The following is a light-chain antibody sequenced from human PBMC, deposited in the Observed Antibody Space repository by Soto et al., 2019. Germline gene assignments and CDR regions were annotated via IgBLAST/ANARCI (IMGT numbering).Light chain of an antibody. CDR1: QNINDL. CDR2: KAS. V-gene: IGKV1-5*03. J-gene: IGKJ1*01. CDR3: QQYSNSSRA. Sequence: DIQMTQSPTTLSASVGDRVTITCRASQNINDLLAWYQQKPGKATNLLIYKASSLESGVPSRFSGSGYGAEFSLTISRLQPDDFAPFYCQQYSNSSRAVGQGTKVDTK.